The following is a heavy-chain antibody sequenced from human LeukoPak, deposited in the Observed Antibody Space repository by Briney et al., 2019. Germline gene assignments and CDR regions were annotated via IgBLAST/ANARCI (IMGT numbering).Heavy chain of an antibody. D-gene: IGHD1-1*01. J-gene: IGHJ4*02. V-gene: IGHV3-74*01. CDR2: ISSDGSNT. CDR1: GFTFSRYW. Sequence: PGGSLRLSCAASGFTFSRYWMHWVRQAPGKGLAWVSRISSDGSNTNYADSVKGRFTISRDNAKNTLYLQMDSLTAEYTAVYYCVSRNDGSSPFDYWGQGTLVTVSS. CDR3: VSRNDGSSPFDY.